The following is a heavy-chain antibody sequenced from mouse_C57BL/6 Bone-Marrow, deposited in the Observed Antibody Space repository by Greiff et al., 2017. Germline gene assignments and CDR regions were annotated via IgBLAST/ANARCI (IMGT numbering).Heavy chain of an antibody. CDR1: GYTFTSYW. CDR3: AREGYYGSSWFAY. CDR2: IDPSDSST. J-gene: IGHJ3*01. D-gene: IGHD1-1*01. Sequence: QVQLQQSGAELVKPGASVKLSCKGSGYTFTSYWMQWVKQRPGQGLEWIGEIDPSDSSTNYNQKFKGKATLTVDTSSSTAYMQLSSLTSEDSAVYYCAREGYYGSSWFAYWGQGTLVTVSA. V-gene: IGHV1-50*01.